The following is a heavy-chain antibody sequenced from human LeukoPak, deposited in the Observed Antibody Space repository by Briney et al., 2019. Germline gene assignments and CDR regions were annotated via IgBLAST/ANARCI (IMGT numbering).Heavy chain of an antibody. D-gene: IGHD4-17*01. Sequence: RSGGSLRLSCAASGFTFGDYGMSWVRQAPGKGLEWVSGLNWDGGTTGHADFVKGRFTISRDNAKNSLYLQMNSLRAEDTALYYCARAQTYGDYRLLLDYWGQGTLVTVSS. CDR3: ARAQTYGDYRLLLDY. J-gene: IGHJ4*02. CDR2: LNWDGGTT. CDR1: GFTFGDYG. V-gene: IGHV3-20*04.